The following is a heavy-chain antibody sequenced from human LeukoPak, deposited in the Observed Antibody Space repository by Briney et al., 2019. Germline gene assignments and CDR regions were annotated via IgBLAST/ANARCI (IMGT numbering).Heavy chain of an antibody. CDR2: IWYDGSNK. J-gene: IGHJ5*02. CDR3: AREAVYYDFWSGYYNWFDP. CDR1: GFTFSSYG. Sequence: RPGRSLRLSCAASGFTFSSYGMHWVRQAPGKGLEWVAVIWYDGSNKYYADSVKGRFTISRDNSKNTLYLQMNSLRAEDTAVYYCAREAVYYDFWSGYYNWFDPWGQGTLVTVSS. D-gene: IGHD3-3*01. V-gene: IGHV3-33*01.